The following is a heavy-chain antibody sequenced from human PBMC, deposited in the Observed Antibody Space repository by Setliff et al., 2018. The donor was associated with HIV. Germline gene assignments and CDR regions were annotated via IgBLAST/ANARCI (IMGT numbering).Heavy chain of an antibody. Sequence: ASVKVSCKASGYSFTNYSIHWVRQAPGQRPEWMGWINAGNGDTKYSRKFQGRVTITRDTTATTEYMVLNSLKFEDTAIFYCAREPIGGDDAFDIWGQGTMVTVSS. CDR2: INAGNGDT. J-gene: IGHJ3*02. CDR3: AREPIGGDDAFDI. CDR1: GYSFTNYS. D-gene: IGHD2-21*02. V-gene: IGHV1-3*01.